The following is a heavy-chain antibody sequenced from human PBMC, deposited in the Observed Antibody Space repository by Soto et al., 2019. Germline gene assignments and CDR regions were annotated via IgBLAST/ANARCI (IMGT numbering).Heavy chain of an antibody. D-gene: IGHD6-19*01. Sequence: PGGSLRLSCASSVFTFSDYYMSCIRHSPGKGLEWVSYISSSGSTIYYADSVKGRFTISRDNAKNSLYLQMNSLRAEDTAVYYCARDPAGWRYYYGMDLWGQGTTVTVS. V-gene: IGHV3-11*01. CDR2: ISSSGSTI. J-gene: IGHJ6*01. CDR3: ARDPAGWRYYYGMDL. CDR1: VFTFSDYY.